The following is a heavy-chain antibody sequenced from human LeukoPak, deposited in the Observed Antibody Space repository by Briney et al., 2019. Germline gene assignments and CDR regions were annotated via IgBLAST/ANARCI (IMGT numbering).Heavy chain of an antibody. J-gene: IGHJ4*02. D-gene: IGHD6-13*01. Sequence: PSETLSLTCAVYGGSFSGYYWSWIRQPPGKGLEWIGEINHSGSTNYNPSLKSRVTISVDTSKNQFSLKLSSVTAADTAVYYCARVGAAAGSGTYFDYWGQGTLVTVSS. CDR2: INHSGST. CDR3: ARVGAAAGSGTYFDY. CDR1: GGSFSGYY. V-gene: IGHV4-34*01.